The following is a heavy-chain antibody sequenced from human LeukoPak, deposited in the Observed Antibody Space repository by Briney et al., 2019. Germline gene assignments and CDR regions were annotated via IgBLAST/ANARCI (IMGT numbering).Heavy chain of an antibody. Sequence: SETLALTCTVSGGSISSYYWSWIRQPPGKGLEWTGDIYYSRSTNYNPSLKSRVTISVDTAKKQFSLTLSSVPAADTAVYYCARYSCPNGVCYYFDYWGQGTLVTVSS. D-gene: IGHD2-8*01. J-gene: IGHJ4*02. CDR1: GGSISSYY. CDR3: ARYSCPNGVCYYFDY. V-gene: IGHV4-59*01. CDR2: IYYSRST.